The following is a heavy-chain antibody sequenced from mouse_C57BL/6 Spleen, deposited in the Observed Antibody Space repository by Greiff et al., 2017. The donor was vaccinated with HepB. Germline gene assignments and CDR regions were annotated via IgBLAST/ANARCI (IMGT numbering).Heavy chain of an antibody. J-gene: IGHJ3*01. V-gene: IGHV1-82*01. CDR3: ARSPYYGSSYGFAY. D-gene: IGHD1-1*01. Sequence: QVQLQQSGPELVKPGASVKISCKASGYAFSSSWMNWVKQRPGKGLEWIGRIYPGDGDTNYNGKFKGKATLTADKSSSTAYMQLSSLTSEDSAVYFWARSPYYGSSYGFAYGGQGTLVTVSA. CDR1: GYAFSSSW. CDR2: IYPGDGDT.